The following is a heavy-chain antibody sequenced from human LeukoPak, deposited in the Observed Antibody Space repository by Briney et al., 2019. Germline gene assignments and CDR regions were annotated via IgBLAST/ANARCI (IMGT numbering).Heavy chain of an antibody. D-gene: IGHD3-22*01. CDR1: GYTFTGYY. CDR2: INPNRGGT. CDR3: ARSQGITMIVVVNYIDY. J-gene: IGHJ4*02. Sequence: ASVKVSCKASGYTFTGYYMHWVRQAPGQGLEWMGWINPNRGGTNYAQKFQGRVTMTRDTSISTAYMELSRLRSDDTAVYYCARSQGITMIVVVNYIDYWGQGTLVTVSS. V-gene: IGHV1-2*02.